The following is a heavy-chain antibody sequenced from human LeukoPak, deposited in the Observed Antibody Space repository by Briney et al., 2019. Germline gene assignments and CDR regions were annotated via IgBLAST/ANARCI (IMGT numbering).Heavy chain of an antibody. J-gene: IGHJ4*02. CDR1: GGSISSYY. CDR2: IYYSGST. Sequence: SETLSLTCTVSGGSISSYYWSWIRQPSGEGLEWIGYIYYSGSTNYNPSLKSRVTISVDTSKNQFSLKLSSVTAADTAVYYCARQREMATIIDYWGQGTLVTVS. V-gene: IGHV4-59*08. D-gene: IGHD5-24*01. CDR3: ARQREMATIIDY.